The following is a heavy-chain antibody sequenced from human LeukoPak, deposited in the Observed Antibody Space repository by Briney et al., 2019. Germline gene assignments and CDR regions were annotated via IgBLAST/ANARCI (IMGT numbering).Heavy chain of an antibody. CDR3: ARADYDSSGWVDY. CDR1: GYSISSGYY. V-gene: IGHV4-38-2*01. D-gene: IGHD3-22*01. J-gene: IGHJ4*02. Sequence: SETLSLTCAVSGYSISSGYYWAWIRQPPGKGLEGIGSIYHSGSTYYNPSLKSRVTISVDTSKNQFSLKLSSVTAADTAVYYCARADYDSSGWVDYWGQGTLVTVSS. CDR2: IYHSGST.